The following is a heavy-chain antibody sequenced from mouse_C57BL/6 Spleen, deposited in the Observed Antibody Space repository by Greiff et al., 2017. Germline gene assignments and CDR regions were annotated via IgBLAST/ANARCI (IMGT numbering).Heavy chain of an antibody. CDR1: GYTFTSYW. CDR2: INPSSGYT. CDR3: ARGFITTSLFDY. J-gene: IGHJ2*01. V-gene: IGHV1-7*01. Sequence: VQLQQSGAELAKPGASVKLSCKASGYTFTSYWMHWVKQRPGQGLEWIGYINPSSGYTKYNQKFKDKATLTADKSSSTASMELSSLTYEDSAVYYCARGFITTSLFDYWGQGTTLTVSS. D-gene: IGHD1-2*01.